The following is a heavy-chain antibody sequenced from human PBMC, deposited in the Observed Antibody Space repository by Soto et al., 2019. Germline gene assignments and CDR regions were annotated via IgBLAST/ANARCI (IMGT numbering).Heavy chain of an antibody. J-gene: IGHJ6*02. CDR1: GYTFTSYG. D-gene: IGHD3-3*01. V-gene: IGHV1-18*01. Sequence: GASVKVSCKASGYTFTSYGISWVRQAPGQGLEWMGRISAYNGNTNYAQKLQGRVTMTTDTSTSTAYMELRSLRSDDTAVYYCAREIRITIFGVPMRAYYYCMDVWGQGTTVTVSS. CDR3: AREIRITIFGVPMRAYYYCMDV. CDR2: ISAYNGNT.